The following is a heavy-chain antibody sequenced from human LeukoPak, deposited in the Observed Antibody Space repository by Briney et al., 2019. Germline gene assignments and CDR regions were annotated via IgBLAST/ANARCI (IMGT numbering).Heavy chain of an antibody. J-gene: IGHJ4*02. CDR3: AKGVGWNDGEFDY. V-gene: IGHV3-9*01. CDR1: GFTFDDYA. Sequence: PGGSLRLSCAASGFTFDDYAMHWVRQARGKGLEGVSGISWNSGSIGYADSVKGRFTISRDNAKNSLYLQMNSLRAEDTALYYCAKGVGWNDGEFDYWGQGTLVTVSS. D-gene: IGHD1-1*01. CDR2: ISWNSGSI.